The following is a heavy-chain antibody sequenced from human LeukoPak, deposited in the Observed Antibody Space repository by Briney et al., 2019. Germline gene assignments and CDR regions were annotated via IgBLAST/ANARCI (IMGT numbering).Heavy chain of an antibody. Sequence: GGSLRLSCAASGFTFSSYGMHWVRQAPGKGLEWVAFIRYDGSNTYYADSVKGRFTISRDNYKNTLSPQVHSLRTEDTAIYFCARDVDYSGWYKYFDEWGQGTLVIVSS. V-gene: IGHV3-30*02. J-gene: IGHJ4*02. CDR2: IRYDGSNT. CDR1: GFTFSSYG. D-gene: IGHD6-19*01. CDR3: ARDVDYSGWYKYFDE.